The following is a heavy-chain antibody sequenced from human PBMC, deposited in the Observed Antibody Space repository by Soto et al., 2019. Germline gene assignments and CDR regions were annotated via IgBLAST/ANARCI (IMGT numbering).Heavy chain of an antibody. Sequence: GGSLRLSCAACGFSVSSSHMIGVRQAPGKGLEWVSVIYSGGSTYHADSVKGRFTISRDNSKNTLYLQMNGLRAEDTAVYYCARDVYDSSGYYLEYFQHWGQGTLVTVSS. V-gene: IGHV3-66*01. CDR2: IYSGGST. J-gene: IGHJ1*01. CDR3: ARDVYDSSGYYLEYFQH. D-gene: IGHD3-22*01. CDR1: GFSVSSSH.